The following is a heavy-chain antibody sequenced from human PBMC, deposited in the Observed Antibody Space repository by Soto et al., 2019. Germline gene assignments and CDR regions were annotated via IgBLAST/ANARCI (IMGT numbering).Heavy chain of an antibody. J-gene: IGHJ4*02. CDR1: GFTFSSYA. CDR2: ISYDGSNK. V-gene: IGHV3-30-3*01. CDR3: ASIAQPPYDY. D-gene: IGHD6-13*01. Sequence: GGSLRLSCAASGFTFSSYAMHWVRQAPGKGLEWVAVISYDGSNKYYADSVKGRFTISRDNSKNTLYLQMNSLRAEDTAVYYCASIAQPPYDYWGQGTLVTVSS.